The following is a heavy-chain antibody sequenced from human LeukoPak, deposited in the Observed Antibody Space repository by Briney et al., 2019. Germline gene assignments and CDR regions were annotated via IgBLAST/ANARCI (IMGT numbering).Heavy chain of an antibody. CDR3: AKDTSAWGGAFDI. D-gene: IGHD3-16*01. CDR1: GFTFDDYA. V-gene: IGHV3-9*03. Sequence: GGSLRLSCAASGFTFDDYAMHWVRQAPGKGLEWVSGISWNSGSIGYADSVKGRFTISRDNAKNSLYLQMNSLRAEDMALYYCAKDTSAWGGAFDIWGQGTMVTVSS. J-gene: IGHJ3*02. CDR2: ISWNSGSI.